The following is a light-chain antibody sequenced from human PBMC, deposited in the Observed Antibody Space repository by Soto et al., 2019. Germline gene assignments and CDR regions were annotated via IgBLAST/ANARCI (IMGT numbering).Light chain of an antibody. CDR2: DVS. Sequence: QSALTQPRSVSGSPGQSVTISCTGTSSDVGGYNYVSWYQQHPGKAPKLMIYDVSKQPSGVPDRFSGSKSGNTASLTISGLQAEDEADYYCCSYAGSYTHYVFGTGTKVTVL. CDR3: CSYAGSYTHYV. V-gene: IGLV2-11*01. CDR1: SSDVGGYNY. J-gene: IGLJ1*01.